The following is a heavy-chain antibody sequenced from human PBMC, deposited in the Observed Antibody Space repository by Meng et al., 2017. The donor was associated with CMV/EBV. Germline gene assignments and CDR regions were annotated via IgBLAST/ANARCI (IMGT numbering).Heavy chain of an antibody. Sequence: SVKVSCKASGGTFSSYAISWVRQAPGQGLEWMGGIIPIFGTANYAQKFQGRVTITTDESTSTAYMELSSLRSEDTAVYYCARAHYAPGYCSSTSCYNRWGMDVWAKGPRSPSP. J-gene: IGHJ6*02. V-gene: IGHV1-69*05. D-gene: IGHD2-2*02. CDR1: GGTFSSYA. CDR3: ARAHYAPGYCSSTSCYNRWGMDV. CDR2: IIPIFGTA.